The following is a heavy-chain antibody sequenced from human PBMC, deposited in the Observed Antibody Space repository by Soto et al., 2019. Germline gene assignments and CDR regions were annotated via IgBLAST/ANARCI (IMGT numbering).Heavy chain of an antibody. Sequence: PSETLSLTCAVYGGSFSVYYWSLIRQPPGKGLEWIGEINHSGSTNYNPSLKSRVTISVDKSKNQFSLKLSSVTAADTAVYYCARGRGPDVLRYFDRYVNGMDVWGQGTRVTVSS. CDR1: GGSFSVYY. CDR3: ARGRGPDVLRYFDRYVNGMDV. V-gene: IGHV4-34*01. CDR2: INHSGST. D-gene: IGHD3-9*01. J-gene: IGHJ6*02.